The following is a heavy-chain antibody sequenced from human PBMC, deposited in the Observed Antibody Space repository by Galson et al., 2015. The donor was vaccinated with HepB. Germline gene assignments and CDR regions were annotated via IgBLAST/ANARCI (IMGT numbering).Heavy chain of an antibody. J-gene: IGHJ6*02. Sequence: LSLTCAVSGVSISSSNWWSWVRQPPGKGLEWIGEMYYTGTTNYNPSLKSRVSILVDKSNNHFSLRLNSVTAADTAVYYCARERNAERRRLYYGMDVWGQGTTVPVSS. CDR3: ARERNAERRRLYYGMDV. CDR1: GVSISSSNW. CDR2: MYYTGTT. V-gene: IGHV4-4*02. D-gene: IGHD5-24*01.